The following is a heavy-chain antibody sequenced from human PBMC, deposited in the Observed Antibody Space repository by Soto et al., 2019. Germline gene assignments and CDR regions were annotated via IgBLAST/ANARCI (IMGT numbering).Heavy chain of an antibody. CDR3: ARGDYYDSSGPFSDAFDI. J-gene: IGHJ3*02. CDR1: GFTFSSYW. D-gene: IGHD3-22*01. Sequence: GGSLRLSCAASGFTFSSYWMSWVRQAPGKGLEWVANIKPDGSERWYVDSVKGRFTISRDNAKDSLYLQMNSLRAEDTAVYYCARGDYYDSSGPFSDAFDIWGQGTLVTVSS. CDR2: IKPDGSER. V-gene: IGHV3-7*04.